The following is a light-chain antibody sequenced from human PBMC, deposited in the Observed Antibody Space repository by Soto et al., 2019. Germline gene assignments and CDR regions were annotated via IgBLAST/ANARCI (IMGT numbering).Light chain of an antibody. CDR1: KSDMGVYDF. J-gene: IGLJ1*01. CDR3: KSYAGSNTYV. V-gene: IGLV2-8*01. Sequence: QSALTQPPSASGSPGQSVTISCTGTKSDMGVYDFVSWYQHHPGKAPRLIIYEVVQRPSGVPDRFSGSKSGNTASLTVSGLQAADEADYFCKSYAGSNTYVFGSGTKLTVL. CDR2: EVV.